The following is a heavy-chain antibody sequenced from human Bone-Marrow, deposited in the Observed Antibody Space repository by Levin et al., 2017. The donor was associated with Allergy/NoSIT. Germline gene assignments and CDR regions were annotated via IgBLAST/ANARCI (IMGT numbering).Heavy chain of an antibody. V-gene: IGHV1-18*01. CDR2: ISAYNGNT. J-gene: IGHJ4*02. D-gene: IGHD2-2*02. Sequence: GESLKISCKASGYTFTSYGISWVRQAPGQGLEWMGWISAYNGNTNYAQKLQGRVTMTTDTSTSTAYMELRSLRSDDTAVYYCASYMNSCDYWGQGTLVTVSS. CDR1: GYTFTSYG. CDR3: ASYMNSCDY.